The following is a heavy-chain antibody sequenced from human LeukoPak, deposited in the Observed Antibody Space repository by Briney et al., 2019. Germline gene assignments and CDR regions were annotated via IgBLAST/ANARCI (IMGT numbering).Heavy chain of an antibody. CDR2: ISYDGSNK. Sequence: GGSLRLSCAASGFTFSSYAMHWVRQAPGKGLEWVAVISYDGSNKYYADSVKGRFTISRDNFKNTLYLQMNSLRAEDTAVYYCAREYSRHWGQGTLVTVSS. CDR1: GFTFSSYA. D-gene: IGHD6-13*01. CDR3: AREYSRH. J-gene: IGHJ4*02. V-gene: IGHV3-30*04.